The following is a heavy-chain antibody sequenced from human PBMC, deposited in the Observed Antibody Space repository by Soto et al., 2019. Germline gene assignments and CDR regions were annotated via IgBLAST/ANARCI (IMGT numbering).Heavy chain of an antibody. Sequence: PSETLSLTCTVSGGSISSGGYYWSWIRQHPGKGLEWIGYIYYSGSTYYNPSLKSRVTISVDTSKNQFSLKLSSVTAADTAVYYCARDEKGCSSTSCYNYGMDVWGQGTTVTVSS. CDR1: GGSISSGGYY. J-gene: IGHJ6*02. D-gene: IGHD2-2*02. CDR3: ARDEKGCSSTSCYNYGMDV. V-gene: IGHV4-31*03. CDR2: IYYSGST.